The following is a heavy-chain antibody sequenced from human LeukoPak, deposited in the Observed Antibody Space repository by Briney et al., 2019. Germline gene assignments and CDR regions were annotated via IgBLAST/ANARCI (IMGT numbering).Heavy chain of an antibody. CDR3: ARGVGGPLSSRFY. D-gene: IGHD3-10*02. CDR2: ISYDGSNK. Sequence: PGGSLRLSCAASGFTFSSYAMHWVRQAPGKGLEWVAVISYDGSNKYYADSVKGRFTISRDNSKNTLYLQMNSLRAEDTAVYYCARGVGGPLSSRFYWGQGTLVTVSS. CDR1: GFTFSSYA. J-gene: IGHJ4*02. V-gene: IGHV3-30-3*01.